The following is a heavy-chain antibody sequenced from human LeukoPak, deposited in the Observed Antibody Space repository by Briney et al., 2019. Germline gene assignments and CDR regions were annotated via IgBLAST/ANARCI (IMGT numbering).Heavy chain of an antibody. CDR3: ARDQGIVGARALGD. Sequence: PSETLSLTCAVYGGSFSGYYWSWIRQPPGKGLEWIGEINHSGSTNYNPSLKSRVTISVDTSKNQFSLKLSSVTPEDTAVYYCARDQGIVGARALGDWGQGTLVTVSS. J-gene: IGHJ4*02. D-gene: IGHD1-26*01. CDR1: GGSFSGYY. CDR2: INHSGST. V-gene: IGHV4-34*01.